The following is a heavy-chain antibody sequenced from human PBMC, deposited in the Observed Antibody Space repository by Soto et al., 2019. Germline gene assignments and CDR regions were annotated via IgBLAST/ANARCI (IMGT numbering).Heavy chain of an antibody. J-gene: IGHJ5*02. CDR3: ARGTTYSSWPSGGFDP. V-gene: IGHV5-51*01. Sequence: PGSSLKASCKVSGYSFTSYWIGWVRQMPGKGLEWMGIIYPGDSDTRYSPSFQGQVTISADKSISTAYLQWSSLKASDTAMYYCARGTTYSSWPSGGFDPWGQGTLVTVSS. CDR2: IYPGDSDT. CDR1: GYSFTSYW. D-gene: IGHD3-22*01.